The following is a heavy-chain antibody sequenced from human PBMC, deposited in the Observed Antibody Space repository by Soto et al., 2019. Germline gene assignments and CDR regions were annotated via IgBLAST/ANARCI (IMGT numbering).Heavy chain of an antibody. V-gene: IGHV3-30-3*01. Sequence: QVQLVESGGGVVQPGRSLRLSCAASGFTFSSYAMHWVRQAPGKGLEWVAVISYDGSNKYYADSVKGRFTISRDNSKNTRYLQMHSLRAEDTAVYYCARDREAARPGGGYYYYYGMDVWGQGTTVTVSS. CDR3: ARDREAARPGGGYYYYYGMDV. CDR1: GFTFSSYA. D-gene: IGHD6-6*01. J-gene: IGHJ6*02. CDR2: ISYDGSNK.